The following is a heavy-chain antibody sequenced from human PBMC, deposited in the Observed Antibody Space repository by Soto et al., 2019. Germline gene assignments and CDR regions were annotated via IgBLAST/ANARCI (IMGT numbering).Heavy chain of an antibody. J-gene: IGHJ6*02. CDR1: DSPSVAMA. D-gene: IGHD5-18*01. Sequence: GGSLNSPVQRLDSPSVAMACTGSARLQAGGWSWWQLYGSGGSTYYADSVKGRFTISRDNSKNTLYLQMNSLRAEDTAVYYCAKPESGYERLYYYYGMDVWGQGTTVTVSS. CDR3: AKPESGYERLYYYYGMDV. CDR2: YGSGGST. V-gene: IGHV3-23*01.